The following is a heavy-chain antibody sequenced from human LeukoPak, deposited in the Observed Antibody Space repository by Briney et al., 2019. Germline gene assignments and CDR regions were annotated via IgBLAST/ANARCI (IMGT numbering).Heavy chain of an antibody. CDR1: GFTFSSYA. CDR3: ARYCNGVTCYSGYDY. D-gene: IGHD2-15*01. CDR2: ISTNGGGT. Sequence: PGGSLRLSCAASGFTFSSYAMHWVRQTLGKGLEYVSAISTNGGGTYYANSVKGRFTISRDNSKNTLYLQMGSLRAEDMAVYFCARYCNGVTCYSGYDYWGQGTLVTVSS. J-gene: IGHJ4*02. V-gene: IGHV3-64*01.